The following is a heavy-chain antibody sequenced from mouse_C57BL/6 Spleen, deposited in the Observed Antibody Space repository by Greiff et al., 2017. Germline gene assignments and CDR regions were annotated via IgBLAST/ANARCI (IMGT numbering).Heavy chain of an antibody. D-gene: IGHD2-4*01. CDR1: GYTFTDYN. Sequence: VQLQQSGPELVKPGASVKMSCKASGYTFTDYNMHWVKQSNGKSLEWIGYINPNNGGTSYNQKFKGKATLTVNKSSSTAYMELRSLTSEDSAVYYCARKGDYDYDVDVDYWGQGTTLTVSS. CDR2: INPNNGGT. J-gene: IGHJ2*01. V-gene: IGHV1-22*01. CDR3: ARKGDYDYDVDVDY.